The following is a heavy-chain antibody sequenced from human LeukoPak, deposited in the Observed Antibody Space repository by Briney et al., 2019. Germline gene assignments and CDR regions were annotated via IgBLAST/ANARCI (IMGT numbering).Heavy chain of an antibody. CDR2: IYHTGSA. J-gene: IGHJ6*03. V-gene: IGHV4-39*02. CDR1: GVSTGSPNYY. CDR3: ARLRDYGNRFFYFYMDV. D-gene: IGHD4-17*01. Sequence: PSETLSLICSVSGVSTGSPNYYWAWLPQPPGKGLEWIGNIYHTGSAYYSAALKSRVTIFIDTSKDHFSLRLTYLTAADTAVYYCARLRDYGNRFFYFYMDVWGKGATVTVSS.